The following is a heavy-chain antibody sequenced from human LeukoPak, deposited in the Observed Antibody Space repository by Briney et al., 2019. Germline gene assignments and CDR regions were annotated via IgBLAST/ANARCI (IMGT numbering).Heavy chain of an antibody. J-gene: IGHJ4*02. Sequence: GGSLRLSCAVSGFTSSSHWMSWVRQAPGKGLEWVANIKQDGSETYYVDSVKGRFTISRDNAKNSLFLHMNSLRAEDTAVYYCARDGEMPTIYFDYWGQGTLVTVSS. CDR2: IKQDGSET. CDR1: GFTSSSHW. V-gene: IGHV3-7*01. D-gene: IGHD5-24*01. CDR3: ARDGEMPTIYFDY.